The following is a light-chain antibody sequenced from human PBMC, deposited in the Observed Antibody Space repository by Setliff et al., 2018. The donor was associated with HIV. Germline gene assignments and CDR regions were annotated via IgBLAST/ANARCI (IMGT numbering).Light chain of an antibody. CDR2: EVS. J-gene: IGLJ1*01. V-gene: IGLV2-14*01. Sequence: QSVLPQPASVSGSPGQSITISCTGTSSDVGGYKYVYWYQQHPGKAPKLMIYEVSNRPSGISNRFSGSKSGNTASLTISGLQAEDEADYYCSSYTSRNTLVFGTGTKVTVL. CDR1: SSDVGGYKY. CDR3: SSYTSRNTLV.